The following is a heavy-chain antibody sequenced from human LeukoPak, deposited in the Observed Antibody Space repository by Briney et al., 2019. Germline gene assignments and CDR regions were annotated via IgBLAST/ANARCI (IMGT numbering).Heavy chain of an antibody. Sequence: GGSLRLSCAASGFTFSNAWMSWVRQAPGKGLEWVGRIKSKTDGGTPDYAAPVKRRFTISRDDSKDTLYLQMNSLKTEDTAVYYCTTDTYGAPSSVDYWGRGTVVSVPS. CDR1: GFTFSNAW. CDR2: IKSKTDGGTP. CDR3: TTDTYGAPSSVDY. J-gene: IGHJ4*02. V-gene: IGHV3-15*01. D-gene: IGHD4-17*01.